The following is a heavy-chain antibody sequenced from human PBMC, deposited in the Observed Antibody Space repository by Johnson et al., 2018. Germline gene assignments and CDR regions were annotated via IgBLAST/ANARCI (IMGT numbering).Heavy chain of an antibody. J-gene: IGHJ1*01. CDR1: GFSFSSYW. D-gene: IGHD2-15*01. CDR3: TTVDIVVVVAAMQDRLQH. CDR2: IQQGGREN. Sequence: VQLVESGGGLVRPGGSLRLSCAASGFSFSSYWMSWVHQAPGKGLEWVANIQQGGRENYYVDSVKGRFTITRDNAQTPLYLQMNSLRAEDTAVYYCTTVDIVVVVAAMQDRLQHWGQGTLVTVSS. V-gene: IGHV3-7*03.